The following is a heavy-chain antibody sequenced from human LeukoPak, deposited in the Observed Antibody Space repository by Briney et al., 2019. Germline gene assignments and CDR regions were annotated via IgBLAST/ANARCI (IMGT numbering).Heavy chain of an antibody. CDR3: AKDPFYYGSGSGAFDY. J-gene: IGHJ4*02. V-gene: IGHV3-30*18. CDR2: ISFDGSKN. D-gene: IGHD3-10*01. CDR1: GFTFSSYG. Sequence: PGGSLRLSCAASGFTFSSYGMHWVRQAPGKGLEWVAVISFDGSKNYYGDSVKGRFTISRDNSKNTLFLQMNSLRAEDMAVYYCAKDPFYYGSGSGAFDYWGQGTLVTVSS.